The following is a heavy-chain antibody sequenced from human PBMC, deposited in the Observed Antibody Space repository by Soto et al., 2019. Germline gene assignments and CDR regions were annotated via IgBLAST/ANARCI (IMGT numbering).Heavy chain of an antibody. D-gene: IGHD6-19*01. V-gene: IGHV1-2*04. CDR1: GYTFTGYY. CDR2: INPNSGGT. Sequence: ASVKVSCKASGYTFTGYYMHWVRQAPGQGLEWMGWINPNSGGTNYAQKFQGWVTVTRDTSISTAYMELSRLRSDDTAVYYCARESYSSGWYNYWGQGTLVTVSS. J-gene: IGHJ4*02. CDR3: ARESYSSGWYNY.